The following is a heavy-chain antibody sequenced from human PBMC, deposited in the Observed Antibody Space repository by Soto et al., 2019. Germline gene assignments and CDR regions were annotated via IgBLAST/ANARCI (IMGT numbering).Heavy chain of an antibody. CDR1: GGPFTNYY. Sequence: PSETLSLTCTVSGGPFTNYYWSWIRQPPGKGLEWIGYIYYSGSTFYNPSLKSRVSISIDTSRNQFSLKVSSVTTADTAVYYCASHRGIALTFDFWGQGAVVTVSS. J-gene: IGHJ4*02. CDR3: ASHRGIALTFDF. D-gene: IGHD6-13*01. CDR2: IYYSGST. V-gene: IGHV4-59*01.